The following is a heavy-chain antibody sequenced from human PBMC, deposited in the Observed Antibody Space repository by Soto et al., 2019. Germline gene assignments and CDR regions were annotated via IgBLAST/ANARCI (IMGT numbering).Heavy chain of an antibody. J-gene: IGHJ4*02. Sequence: QVQLVQSGAEVKKPGASVKVSCKASGYTFTSYYMHWVRQAPGQGLEWRGIINPSGGSTSYAQMFQGRVTMTRDTSTGTVYMELSSLRSEDPAVYYCARDPETYYYDSSGYYSHGIFDSWGQGTLVTVSS. CDR3: ARDPETYYYDSSGYYSHGIFDS. CDR2: INPSGGST. V-gene: IGHV1-46*01. CDR1: GYTFTSYY. D-gene: IGHD3-22*01.